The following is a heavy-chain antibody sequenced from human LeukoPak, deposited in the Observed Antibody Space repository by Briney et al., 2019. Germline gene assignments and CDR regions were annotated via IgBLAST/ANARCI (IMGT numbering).Heavy chain of an antibody. CDR2: IWYDGSNK. CDR3: AREYVQLERRPHAFDI. J-gene: IGHJ3*02. Sequence: GRSLRLSCAASGFTFSSYGMHWVRQAPGKGLEWVAVIWYDGSNKYYADSVKGRFTISRDNSKNTLYLQMNSLRAEDTAVYYCAREYVQLERRPHAFDIWGQGTMVTVSS. D-gene: IGHD1-1*01. V-gene: IGHV3-33*01. CDR1: GFTFSSYG.